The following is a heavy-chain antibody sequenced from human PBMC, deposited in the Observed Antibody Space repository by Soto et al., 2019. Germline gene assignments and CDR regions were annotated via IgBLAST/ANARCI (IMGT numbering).Heavy chain of an antibody. Sequence: PGGSLRLSCAASGFTFSSYAMHWVRQAPGKGLEWVSYISSSGSTIYYADSVKGRFTISRDNAKNSLYLQMNSLRAEDTAVYYCASTSGIAVESHDYWGQGTLVPVSS. CDR1: GFTFSSYA. J-gene: IGHJ4*02. V-gene: IGHV3-48*03. D-gene: IGHD6-19*01. CDR2: ISSSGSTI. CDR3: ASTSGIAVESHDY.